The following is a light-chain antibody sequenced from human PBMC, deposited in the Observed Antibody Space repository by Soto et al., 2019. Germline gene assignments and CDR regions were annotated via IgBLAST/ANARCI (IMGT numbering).Light chain of an antibody. CDR1: QSINIY. V-gene: IGKV1-39*01. J-gene: IGKJ2*01. CDR3: QQRYSTPRT. Sequence: DIQVTQSPSSLSASVGDRVSITCRASQSINIYLNWYQQKPGQAPQVLIYAASSLQSGVPSRFSGSGSGTDFPLTISSLQSEDFGTYYYQQRYSTPRTFGHGTKLEIK. CDR2: AAS.